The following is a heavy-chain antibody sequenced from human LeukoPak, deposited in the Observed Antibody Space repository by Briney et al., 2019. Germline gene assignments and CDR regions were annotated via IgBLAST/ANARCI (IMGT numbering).Heavy chain of an antibody. D-gene: IGHD2-2*01. CDR2: INHSGST. J-gene: IGHJ5*02. CDR3: ARQVVVVPARPSWFDP. CDR1: GGSFSGYY. V-gene: IGHV4-34*01. Sequence: TSETLSLTCAVYGGSFSGYYWSWIRQPPGKGLEWIGEINHSGSTNYNPSLKSRVTISVDTSKNQFPLKLSSVTAADTAVYYCARQVVVVPARPSWFDPWGQGTLVTVSS.